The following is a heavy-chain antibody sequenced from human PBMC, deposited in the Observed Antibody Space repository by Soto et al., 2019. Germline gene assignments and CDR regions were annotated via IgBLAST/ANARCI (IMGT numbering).Heavy chain of an antibody. CDR2: VYSDDST. D-gene: IGHD2-21*01. Sequence: EVQLVESGGDLVQPGGSLSLSCAASGFTVSRSYMSWVRQAPGKGVEWVSTVYSDDSTYYADSVKGRFSISRDSSKNTLYLQMNSLRAEDTAVYYCAINRGRDWAESFQHWGQGALVTVSS. CDR1: GFTVSRSY. V-gene: IGHV3-66*01. J-gene: IGHJ1*01. CDR3: AINRGRDWAESFQH.